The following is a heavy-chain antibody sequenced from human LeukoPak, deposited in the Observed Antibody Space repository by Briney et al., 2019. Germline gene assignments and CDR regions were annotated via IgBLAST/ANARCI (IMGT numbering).Heavy chain of an antibody. CDR3: ARDQEAVAGIDP. D-gene: IGHD6-19*01. Sequence: PSETLSLTCTVSGASISTIISYWGWIRQTPGKGLEGIGRIYYSGTIYYNPSLESRVTISIDKSKNQFSVKLTSVTAADTAVYYGARDQEAVAGIDPWGQGTLVTVSS. J-gene: IGHJ5*02. V-gene: IGHV4-39*07. CDR2: IYYSGTI. CDR1: GASISTIISY.